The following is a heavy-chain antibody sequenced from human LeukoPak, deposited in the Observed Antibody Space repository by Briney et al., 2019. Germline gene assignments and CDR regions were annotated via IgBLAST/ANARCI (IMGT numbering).Heavy chain of an antibody. Sequence: ASVKVSCKVSGYTLTELSMHWVRQAPGKGLEWMGGFDPEDGETIYAQKFQGRVTMTEDTSTDTAYMELSSLRPEDTAVYYCATELRLFGVVMNGMDVWGQGTTVTVSS. CDR1: GYTLTELS. J-gene: IGHJ6*02. CDR3: ATELRLFGVVMNGMDV. CDR2: FDPEDGET. D-gene: IGHD3-3*01. V-gene: IGHV1-24*01.